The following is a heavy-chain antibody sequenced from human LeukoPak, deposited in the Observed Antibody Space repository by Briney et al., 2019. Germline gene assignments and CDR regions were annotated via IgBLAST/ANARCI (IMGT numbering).Heavy chain of an antibody. CDR1: GYSISSGYY. CDR2: IYHSGTT. J-gene: IGHJ3*02. D-gene: IGHD2-8*01. Sequence: SETLSLTCAVSGYSISSGYYWGWIRQPPGKGLEWIGSIYHSGTTYYNPSLKSRLIISIDTSKNQFPLRLSSVTAADTAVYYCARVDIILMVYAMGAFDIWGQGTMVTVSS. V-gene: IGHV4-38-2*01. CDR3: ARVDIILMVYAMGAFDI.